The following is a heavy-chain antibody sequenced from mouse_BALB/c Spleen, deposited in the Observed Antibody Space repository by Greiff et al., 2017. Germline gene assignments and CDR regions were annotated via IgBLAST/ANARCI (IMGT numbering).Heavy chain of an antibody. J-gene: IGHJ3*01. V-gene: IGHV3-2*02. CDR2: ISYSGST. D-gene: IGHD2-4*01. CDR1: GYSITSDYA. CDR3: ARYDYDRFAY. Sequence: DVKLEESGPGLVKPSQSLSLTCTVTGYSITSDYAWNWIRQFPGNKLEWMGYISYSGSTSYNPSLKSRISITRDTSKNQFFLLLNSVTTEDTATYYCARYDYDRFAYWGQGTLVTVSA.